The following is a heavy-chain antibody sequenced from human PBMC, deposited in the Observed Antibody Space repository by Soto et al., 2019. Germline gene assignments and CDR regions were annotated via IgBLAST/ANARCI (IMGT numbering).Heavy chain of an antibody. CDR1: GYTFTICG. Sequence: GASVKVSCKASGYTFTICGIIWVRQAPGQGLEWMGWISAYNGNTNYAQKLQGRVTMTTDTSTSTAYMELRSLRSDDTTVYYCARMLWHEVTYYDFWSGYYPSNFDYWGQGTLVTVSS. CDR3: ARMLWHEVTYYDFWSGYYPSNFDY. J-gene: IGHJ4*02. CDR2: ISAYNGNT. V-gene: IGHV1-18*01. D-gene: IGHD3-3*01.